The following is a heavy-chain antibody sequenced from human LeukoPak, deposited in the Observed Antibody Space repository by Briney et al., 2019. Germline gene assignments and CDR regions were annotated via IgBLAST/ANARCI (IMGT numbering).Heavy chain of an antibody. CDR2: IYYSGST. CDR3: ASTIETYYYDSSGAPFDY. V-gene: IGHV4-31*03. J-gene: IGHJ4*02. CDR1: GGSISSGGYY. D-gene: IGHD3-22*01. Sequence: SETLSLTCTVSGGSISSGGYYWSWIRQHPGKGLEWIGYIYYSGSTYYNPSLKSRVTISVGTSKNQFSLKLSSVTAADTAVYYCASTIETYYYDSSGAPFDYWGQGTLVTVSS.